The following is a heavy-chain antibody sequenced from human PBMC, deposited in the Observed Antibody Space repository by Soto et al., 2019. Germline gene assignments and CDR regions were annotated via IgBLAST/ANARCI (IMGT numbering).Heavy chain of an antibody. CDR3: ARGGADILTGPLDY. D-gene: IGHD3-9*01. J-gene: IGHJ4*02. V-gene: IGHV3-74*01. CDR2: IKSGEVGI. Sequence: EVQLVESGGGLVQPGGSLRLSCVASGFIFGNYWMHWVRQAPGKGLVWVSRIKSGEVGISYADSVKGRFTISRDNAKNTLYLQMNSLRVEDTAGYYCARGGADILTGPLDYWGQGTLVTVSS. CDR1: GFIFGNYW.